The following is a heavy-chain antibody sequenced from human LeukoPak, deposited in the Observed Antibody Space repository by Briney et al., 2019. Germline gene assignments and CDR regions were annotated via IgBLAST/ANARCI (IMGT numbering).Heavy chain of an antibody. D-gene: IGHD5-24*01. CDR1: GGPINSYY. CDR2: IYTSGST. Sequence: SETLSLTCTVSGGPINSYYWSWIRQPAGKGLEWIGRIYTSGSTNYNPSLKSRVTMSVDTSKNQFSLKLSSVTAADTAVYYCARDRNGYNNFDPWGQGTLVTVSS. CDR3: ARDRNGYNNFDP. J-gene: IGHJ5*02. V-gene: IGHV4-4*07.